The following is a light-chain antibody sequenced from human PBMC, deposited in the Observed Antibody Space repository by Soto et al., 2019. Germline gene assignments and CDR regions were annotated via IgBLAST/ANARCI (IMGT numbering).Light chain of an antibody. CDR2: GAA. CDR3: QQYHNWPA. V-gene: IGKV3-15*01. CDR1: QSVFSS. Sequence: EVVMTQSPATLSASPGERVILSCRASQSVFSSLAWFQQKPGQAPRLLIYGAATRATGIPARFSGSGSGTEFTLTISSLQSEDFAIYYCQQYHNWPAFGQGTKVEIK. J-gene: IGKJ1*01.